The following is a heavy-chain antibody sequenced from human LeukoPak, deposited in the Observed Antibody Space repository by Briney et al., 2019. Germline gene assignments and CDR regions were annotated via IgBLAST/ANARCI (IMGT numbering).Heavy chain of an antibody. J-gene: IGHJ5*02. Sequence: GGSLRLSCAVSGFTFMGYWMTWVRQAPGKGLEWVANINQDGSEEYYVDSVKGRFTISRDSAENSLYLQMNSLRAEDTAVYYCARCQWLVRDPYNWFDPWGQGTLVTVSS. CDR1: GFTFMGYW. CDR2: INQDGSEE. D-gene: IGHD6-19*01. V-gene: IGHV3-7*01. CDR3: ARCQWLVRDPYNWFDP.